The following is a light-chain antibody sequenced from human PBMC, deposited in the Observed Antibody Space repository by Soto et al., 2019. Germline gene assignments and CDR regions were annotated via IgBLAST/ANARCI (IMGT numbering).Light chain of an antibody. J-gene: IGLJ7*01. CDR3: SSYTDDNIL. V-gene: IGLV2-14*01. CDR1: SSDVGGYNY. Sequence: QSVLTQPASVSGSPGQSITISCTGTSSDVGGYNYVSWYQQHPGKVPKLLIYDVSNRPSGVSNRFSGSKSGNTASLTISRLQAEDEADYYCSSYTDDNILFGRGTQLTVL. CDR2: DVS.